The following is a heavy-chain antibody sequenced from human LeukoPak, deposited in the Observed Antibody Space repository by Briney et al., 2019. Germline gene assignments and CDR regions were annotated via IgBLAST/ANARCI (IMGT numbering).Heavy chain of an antibody. CDR3: AKDNSGRGYSYGDDAFDI. J-gene: IGHJ3*02. Sequence: GGSLRLSCAASGFTFRSHDMSWVRQAPGKGLEWVSGISASGGSTFYADSVKGRFTISRDNSKNTLYLQMNSLRAEDTAVYYCAKDNSGRGYSYGDDAFDIWGQGTMVTVSS. D-gene: IGHD5-18*01. CDR2: ISASGGST. CDR1: GFTFRSHD. V-gene: IGHV3-23*01.